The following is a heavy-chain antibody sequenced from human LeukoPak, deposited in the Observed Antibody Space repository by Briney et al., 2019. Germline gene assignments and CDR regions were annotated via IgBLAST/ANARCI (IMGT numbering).Heavy chain of an antibody. CDR1: GGSFSCYY. CDR2: INHSGST. J-gene: IGHJ6*02. Sequence: SETLSLTCAVYGGSFSCYYWSWIRQPPGKGLEWIGEINHSGSTNYNPSLKSRVTISVDTSKNQFSLKLSSVTAADTAVYYCARVVVVPAAIESYGMDVWGQGTTVIVSS. CDR3: ARVVVVPAAIESYGMDV. D-gene: IGHD2-2*01. V-gene: IGHV4-34*01.